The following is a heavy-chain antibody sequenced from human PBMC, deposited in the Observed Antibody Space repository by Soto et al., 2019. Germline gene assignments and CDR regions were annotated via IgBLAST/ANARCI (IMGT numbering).Heavy chain of an antibody. CDR2: TFYSGAT. J-gene: IGHJ5*02. V-gene: IGHV4-31*03. CDR1: GGSISSGGYY. CDR3: ARVQPYDYGANTGWLDP. Sequence: SETLSLTCTVSGGSISSGGYYWSWIRQHPGKGLEWIGYTFYSGATYHNPSLKSRTIISVDTSKNQFSLTLTSLTAADTAVYYCARVQPYDYGANTGWLDPWGQGTLVTVSS. D-gene: IGHD4-17*01.